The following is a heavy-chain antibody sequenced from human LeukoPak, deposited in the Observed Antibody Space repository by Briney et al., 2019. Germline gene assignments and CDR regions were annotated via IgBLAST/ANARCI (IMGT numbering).Heavy chain of an antibody. CDR3: ARTTHDSGGY. D-gene: IGHD4-17*01. J-gene: IGHJ4*02. CDR1: GFTFSSYW. V-gene: IGHV3-7*04. CDR2: IRQDGSDK. Sequence: GGSLRLSCVASGFTFSSYWMTWVRQAPGKGLEWVANIRQDGSDKYYVDSVKGRFTISRDNAKNSLYLQMNSLRAEDTAVYYCARTTHDSGGYWGQGALVTVSS.